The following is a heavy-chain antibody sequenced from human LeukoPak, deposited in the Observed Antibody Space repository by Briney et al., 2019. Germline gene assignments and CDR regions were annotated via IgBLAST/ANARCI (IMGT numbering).Heavy chain of an antibody. J-gene: IGHJ4*02. D-gene: IGHD3-3*01. Sequence: ASVTVSCRASGYTFTSYGISWVRQAPGQGVERMGWISAYNGNTNYAQKLQGRVTMTTDTSTSTAYMELRSLRSDDTAVYYCARDPGYDFWSGYFRGAGYYYFDYWGQGTLVTVSS. CDR1: GYTFTSYG. CDR2: ISAYNGNT. V-gene: IGHV1-18*01. CDR3: ARDPGYDFWSGYFRGAGYYYFDY.